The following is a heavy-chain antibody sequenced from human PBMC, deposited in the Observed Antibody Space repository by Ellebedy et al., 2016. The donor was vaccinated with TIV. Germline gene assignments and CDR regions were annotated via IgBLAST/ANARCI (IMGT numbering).Heavy chain of an antibody. Sequence: PGGSLTLSCAASGFTFTTYAMSWVRQAPGKWLEWVSTLSFIGERTYYADSVKGRFTVSSDNSKNTRYLQMNRLRAEDTAVYDCAKQSVVGPSSCFDYWGQGTLVTVSS. CDR3: AKQSVVGPSSCFDY. J-gene: IGHJ4*02. D-gene: IGHD6-19*01. CDR1: GFTFTTYA. V-gene: IGHV3-23*01. CDR2: LSFIGERT.